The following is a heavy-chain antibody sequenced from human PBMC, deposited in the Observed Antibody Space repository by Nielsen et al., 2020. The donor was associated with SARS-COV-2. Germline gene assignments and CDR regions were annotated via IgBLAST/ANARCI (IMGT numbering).Heavy chain of an antibody. CDR3: ARLLTDSGSYFRFDP. J-gene: IGHJ5*02. V-gene: IGHV4-4*02. D-gene: IGHD1-26*01. CDR1: GGSISSSNW. CDR2: IYQRGNS. Sequence: GSLRLSCAVPGGSISSSNWWSWVRQPPGKGLEWLGEIYQRGNSNYNPSLKSRFTISVDKSKNQFSLRVTSVTAADTAVYYCARLLTDSGSYFRFDPWGQGTLVTVSS.